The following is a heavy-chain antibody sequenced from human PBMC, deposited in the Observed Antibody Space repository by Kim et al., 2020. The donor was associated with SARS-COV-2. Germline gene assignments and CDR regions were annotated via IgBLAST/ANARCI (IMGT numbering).Heavy chain of an antibody. CDR2: VNHSGSI. CDR3: ARGDGDEYCGGDCYSDDGLDI. V-gene: IGHV4-34*01. CDR1: GGSFSGYY. Sequence: SETLSLTCAVYGGSFSGYYWSWIRQPPGKGLEWIAEVNHSGSIKYNPSLKSRVTISVDTSKNQFSLKLSSVTAADTAMYFCARGDGDEYCGGDCYSDDGLDIWGQGTMVTVSS. J-gene: IGHJ3*02. D-gene: IGHD2-21*02.